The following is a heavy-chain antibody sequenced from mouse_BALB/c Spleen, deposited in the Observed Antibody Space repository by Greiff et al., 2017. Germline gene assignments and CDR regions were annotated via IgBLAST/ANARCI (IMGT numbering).Heavy chain of an antibody. Sequence: VTLKESGAELVKPGASVKLSCTASGFNIKDTYMHWVKQRPEQGLEWIGRIDPANGNTKYDPKFQGKATITADTSSNTAYLQLSSLTSEDTAVYYCARGGYGEWYFDVWGAGTTVTVSS. CDR3: ARGGYGEWYFDV. J-gene: IGHJ1*01. D-gene: IGHD2-2*01. CDR2: IDPANGNT. CDR1: GFNIKDTY. V-gene: IGHV14-3*02.